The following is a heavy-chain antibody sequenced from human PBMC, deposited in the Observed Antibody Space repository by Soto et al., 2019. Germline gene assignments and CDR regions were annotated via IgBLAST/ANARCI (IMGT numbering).Heavy chain of an antibody. CDR1: GYTFTSYG. Sequence: ASVKVSCKASGYTFTSYGISWVRQAPGQGLEWMGWISAYNGNTNYAQKLQGRVTMTTDTSTSTAYMELRSLRSDDTAVYYCARAMVRGWGDYYYGMDVSGQGTRVTVSS. CDR2: ISAYNGNT. J-gene: IGHJ6*02. V-gene: IGHV1-18*01. CDR3: ARAMVRGWGDYYYGMDV. D-gene: IGHD3-10*01.